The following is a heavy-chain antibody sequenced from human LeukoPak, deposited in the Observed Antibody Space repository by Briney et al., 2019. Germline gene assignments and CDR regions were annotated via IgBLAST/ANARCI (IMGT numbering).Heavy chain of an antibody. Sequence: GASVKVSCKASGYTFTSYGFSWVRQAPGQGLEWMGWISAYNGNTNYAQKVQGRVTMTTDTSTSTAYMELSSLRSEDTAVYYCASGTTDIVVVPATLRNYYFDYWGQGTLVTVSS. J-gene: IGHJ4*02. V-gene: IGHV1-18*01. CDR1: GYTFTSYG. D-gene: IGHD2-2*01. CDR2: ISAYNGNT. CDR3: ASGTTDIVVVPATLRNYYFDY.